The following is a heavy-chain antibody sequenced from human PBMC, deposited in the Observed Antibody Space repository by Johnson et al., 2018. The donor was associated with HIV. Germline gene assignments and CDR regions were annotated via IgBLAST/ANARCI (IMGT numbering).Heavy chain of an antibody. Sequence: QMMLVESGGGVVQPGRSLRLSCAASGFTFSSYGMHWVRQAPGKGLEWVAVISYDGSNKYYTDSVKGRFTISRDNSKSTLYLQRNSLGAEDTAVFYCARVTSSVTTARYGAFDIWGQGTMVTVSS. CDR2: ISYDGSNK. V-gene: IGHV3-30*19. J-gene: IGHJ3*02. CDR1: GFTFSSYG. CDR3: ARVTSSVTTARYGAFDI. D-gene: IGHD4-17*01.